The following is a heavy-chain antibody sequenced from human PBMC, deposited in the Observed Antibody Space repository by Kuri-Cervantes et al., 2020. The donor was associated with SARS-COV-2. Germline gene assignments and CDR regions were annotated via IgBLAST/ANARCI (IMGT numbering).Heavy chain of an antibody. D-gene: IGHD1-26*01. CDR1: GFTLSSYS. CDR3: ARRLGSYYAFDI. Sequence: GESLKISCTASGFTLSSYSMNWVRQAPGKGLEWVAVISYDGSNKYYADSVKGRFTISRDNSKNTLYLQMNSLRAEDTAVYYCARRLGSYYAFDIWGQGTMVTDSS. V-gene: IGHV3-30*03. J-gene: IGHJ3*02. CDR2: ISYDGSNK.